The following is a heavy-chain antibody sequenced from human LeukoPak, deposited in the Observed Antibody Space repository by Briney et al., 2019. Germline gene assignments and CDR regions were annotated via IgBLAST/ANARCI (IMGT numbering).Heavy chain of an antibody. V-gene: IGHV3-23*01. CDR2: ISGSGGST. J-gene: IGHJ4*02. Sequence: GGSLRLSCAASGFTFSNAWMSWVRQAPGKGLEWVSAISGSGGSTYYADSVKGRFTISRDNSKNTLYLQMNSLRAEDTAVYYCAKDGGYDFWSGYYMDYWGQGTLVTVSS. CDR1: GFTFSNAW. D-gene: IGHD3-3*01. CDR3: AKDGGYDFWSGYYMDY.